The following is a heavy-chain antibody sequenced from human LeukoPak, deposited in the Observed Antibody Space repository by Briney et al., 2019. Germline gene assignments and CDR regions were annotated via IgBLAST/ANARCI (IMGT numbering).Heavy chain of an antibody. CDR3: ARVIRDIVVVPAAMKD. CDR1: GYTFTSYD. Sequence: ASVKVSCKASGYTFTSYDINWVRQATGQGLEWMGWMNPNSGNTGYAQKFQGRVTMTGNTSISTAYMELSSLRSEDTAVYYCARVIRDIVVVPAAMKDWGQGTLVTVSS. V-gene: IGHV1-8*01. J-gene: IGHJ4*02. CDR2: MNPNSGNT. D-gene: IGHD2-2*01.